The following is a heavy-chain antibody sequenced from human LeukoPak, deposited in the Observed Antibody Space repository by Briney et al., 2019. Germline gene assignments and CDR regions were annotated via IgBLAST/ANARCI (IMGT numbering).Heavy chain of an antibody. CDR3: ARGGITIFGVVIYMDV. V-gene: IGHV3-20*04. D-gene: IGHD3-3*01. J-gene: IGHJ6*03. CDR2: INWNGGST. CDR1: GFTFDDYG. Sequence: GGSLRLSCAASGFTFDDYGMSWVRQAPGKGVEWVSGINWNGGSTGYADSVKGRFTISRDNAKNSLYLQMNSLRAEDTALYYCARGGITIFGVVIYMDVWGKGTTVTVSS.